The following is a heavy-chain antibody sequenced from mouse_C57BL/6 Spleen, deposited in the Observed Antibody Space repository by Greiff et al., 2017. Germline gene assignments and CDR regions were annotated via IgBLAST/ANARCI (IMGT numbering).Heavy chain of an antibody. Sequence: VQLKQSGAELVKPGASVKLSCTASGFNIKDYYMHWVKQRTEQGLEWIGRIDPEDGDTKYAPKFQGKATITADTSSNTAYLQLSSLTSEDTAVYYCARDYYGSSYLSHYWGQGTLVTVSA. V-gene: IGHV14-2*01. CDR1: GFNIKDYY. D-gene: IGHD1-1*01. J-gene: IGHJ3*01. CDR2: IDPEDGDT. CDR3: ARDYYGSSYLSHY.